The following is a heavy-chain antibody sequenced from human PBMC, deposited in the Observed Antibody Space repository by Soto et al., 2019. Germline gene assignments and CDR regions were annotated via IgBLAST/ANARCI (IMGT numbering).Heavy chain of an antibody. V-gene: IGHV3-74*01. Sequence: EVQLVESGGGLVQPGGSLRLSCAASGFTFSSYWMHWVRQAPGKGLVWVSRINSDGSSTSHADSVKGRFTISRENAKNTRYLQMKGLRAEDTGVDYCARVYCSGGSRHPLDYWGQGTLVTVSS. CDR1: GFTFSSYW. D-gene: IGHD2-15*01. J-gene: IGHJ4*02. CDR3: ARVYCSGGSRHPLDY. CDR2: INSDGSST.